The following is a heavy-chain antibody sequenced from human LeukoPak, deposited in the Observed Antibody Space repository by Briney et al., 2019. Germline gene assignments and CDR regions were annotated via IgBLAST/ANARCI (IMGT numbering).Heavy chain of an antibody. CDR3: ARSDYYDSSGYYLSFDY. D-gene: IGHD3-22*01. V-gene: IGHV1-2*02. CDR2: INPNSGGT. J-gene: IGHJ4*02. CDR1: GYTFTGYY. Sequence: ASVKVSCKASGYTFTGYYMHWVRQAPGQGLEWMGWINPNSGGTNYAQKFQGRVTMTRDTSISTAYMELRSLRSDDTAVYYCARSDYYDSSGYYLSFDYWGQGTLVTVSS.